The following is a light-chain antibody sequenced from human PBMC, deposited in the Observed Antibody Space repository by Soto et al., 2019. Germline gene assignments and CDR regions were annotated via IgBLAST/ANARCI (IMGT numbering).Light chain of an antibody. Sequence: QSVLTQPPSASGTPGQRVTISCSGSSSNIGSYTVNWYQQLPGTAPKLLIYRNDQRPSGVPGRFSGSKSGTSASLVISGLQSEDEADYYCAAWVDSLKSLEFGGGTMLTVL. J-gene: IGLJ2*01. CDR3: AAWVDSLKSLE. CDR1: SSNIGSYT. CDR2: RND. V-gene: IGLV1-44*01.